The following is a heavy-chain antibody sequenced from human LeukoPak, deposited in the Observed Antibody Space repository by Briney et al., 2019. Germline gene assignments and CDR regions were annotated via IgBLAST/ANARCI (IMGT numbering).Heavy chain of an antibody. CDR1: GFTFSSYA. Sequence: GGSLRLSCAASGFTFSSYAMSWVRQAPGKGLEWVSAISGSGGSTYYADSVKGRFTISRDSSKNTLYLQMNSLRAEDTAVYYCAKDRPDIVVVVAATPYDAFDIWGQGTMVTVSP. V-gene: IGHV3-23*01. CDR2: ISGSGGST. J-gene: IGHJ3*02. D-gene: IGHD2-15*01. CDR3: AKDRPDIVVVVAATPYDAFDI.